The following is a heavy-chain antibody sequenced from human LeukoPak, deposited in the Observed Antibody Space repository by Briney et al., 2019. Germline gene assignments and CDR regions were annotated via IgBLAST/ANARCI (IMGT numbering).Heavy chain of an antibody. D-gene: IGHD2-2*01. Sequence: GGSLRLSCAASGFTFSSYRMNWVRQAPGKGLEWVSPISSSSSYIYYADSVKGRFTISRDNAKNSLYLQMNSLRAEDTAVYYCARDGCSSTSCYSFDYWGQGTLVTVPS. J-gene: IGHJ4*02. CDR2: ISSSSSYI. V-gene: IGHV3-21*01. CDR3: ARDGCSSTSCYSFDY. CDR1: GFTFSSYR.